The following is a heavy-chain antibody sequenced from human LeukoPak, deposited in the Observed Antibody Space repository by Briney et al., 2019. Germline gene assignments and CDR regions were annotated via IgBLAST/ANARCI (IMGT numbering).Heavy chain of an antibody. CDR2: LYYGVNT. Sequence: PSETLSLTCTVSGDSVTTTNFYWGWIRQAPGKGLEWIGSLYYGVNTYYKPSLKSRVTISVDTSLNQFSLILTSVTAADTGVYYCARLRVQQLASSYYMDLWAKGTTVTVSS. D-gene: IGHD6-13*01. J-gene: IGHJ6*03. V-gene: IGHV4-39*01. CDR1: GDSVTTTNFY. CDR3: ARLRVQQLASSYYMDL.